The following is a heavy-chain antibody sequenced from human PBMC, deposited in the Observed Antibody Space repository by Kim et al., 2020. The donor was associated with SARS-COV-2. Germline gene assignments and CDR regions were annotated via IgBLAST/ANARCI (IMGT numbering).Heavy chain of an antibody. CDR2: ISAYNGNT. J-gene: IGHJ5*02. D-gene: IGHD2-15*01. CDR1: GYTFTSYG. CDR3: ARAVVAATRVDP. Sequence: ASVKVSCKASGYTFTSYGISWVRQAPGQGLEWMGWISAYNGNTNYAQKLQGRVTMTTDTSTSTAYMELRSLRSDGTAVYYCARAVVAATRVDPWGQGTLVTVSS. V-gene: IGHV1-18*01.